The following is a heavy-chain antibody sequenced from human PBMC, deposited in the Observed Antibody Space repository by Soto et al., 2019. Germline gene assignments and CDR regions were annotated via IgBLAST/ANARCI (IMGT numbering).Heavy chain of an antibody. J-gene: IGHJ6*04. D-gene: IGHD2-15*01. V-gene: IGHV4-39*01. CDR1: GYSVSSSDYY. Sequence: SETLSLTCSVSGYSVSSSDYYWAWIRQPPGKGLEWIGSMLYSGLTYYNLSLKSRVTLSVDTSKNQFTVRLNSVTASDTAVYYCAPLSVSLSGPYGINVWGKGTTVTVSS. CDR2: MLYSGLT. CDR3: APLSVSLSGPYGINV.